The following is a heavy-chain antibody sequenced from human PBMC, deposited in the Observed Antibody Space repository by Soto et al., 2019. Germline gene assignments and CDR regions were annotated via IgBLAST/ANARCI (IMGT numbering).Heavy chain of an antibody. J-gene: IGHJ2*01. CDR3: ARDVGKKLERPFNWYFDL. Sequence: QVQLQESGPGLVKPSETLSLTCTVSGGSISSYYWSWIRQPPGKGLEWIGYIYYSGSTNYKPSLKSRVTISVDTSKNQFSLQLSSVTAADTAVYYCARDVGKKLERPFNWYFDLWGRGTLVTVSS. CDR2: IYYSGST. D-gene: IGHD1-1*01. CDR1: GGSISSYY. V-gene: IGHV4-59*01.